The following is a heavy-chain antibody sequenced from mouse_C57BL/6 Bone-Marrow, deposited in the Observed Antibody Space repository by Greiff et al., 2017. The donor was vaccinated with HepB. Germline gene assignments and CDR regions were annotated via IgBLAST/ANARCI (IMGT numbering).Heavy chain of an antibody. Sequence: EVKVEESGPGLVKPSQSLSLTCSVTGYSITSGYYWNWIRQFPGNKLEWMGYISYDGSNNYNPSLKNRISITRDTSKNQFFLKLNSVTTEDTATYYCARDGGTGGIFYYAMDYWGQGTSVTVSS. CDR1: GYSITSGYY. D-gene: IGHD4-1*01. V-gene: IGHV3-6*01. CDR2: ISYDGSN. J-gene: IGHJ4*01. CDR3: ARDGGTGGIFYYAMDY.